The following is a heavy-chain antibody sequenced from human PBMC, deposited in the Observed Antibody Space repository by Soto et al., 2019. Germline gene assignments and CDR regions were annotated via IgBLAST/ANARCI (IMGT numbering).Heavy chain of an antibody. CDR2: IYHSGST. D-gene: IGHD6-13*01. CDR1: GGSISGSNW. Sequence: PSETLSLTCAVSGGSISGSNWWSWVRQPPGKGLEWIGEIYHSGSTNYNPSLKSRVTISVDKSKNQFSLKLSSVTAADTAVYYCATRAAAAGFYYYYYGMDVWGQGTTVTVSS. CDR3: ATRAAAAGFYYYYYGMDV. V-gene: IGHV4-4*02. J-gene: IGHJ6*02.